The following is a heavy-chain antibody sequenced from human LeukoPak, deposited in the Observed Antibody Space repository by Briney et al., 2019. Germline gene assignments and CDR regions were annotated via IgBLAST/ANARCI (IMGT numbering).Heavy chain of an antibody. V-gene: IGHV3-64*01. J-gene: IGHJ4*02. CDR2: ISSNGGST. Sequence: GGSLRLSCAASGFTFSSYAMHWVRLPPGKGLQYVSGISSNGGSTYYANSVKGRFTISRDNSRNTLDLQMNSLRADDTAVYYCAKEGSGTVTFPYYFDYWGQGTLVTVSS. D-gene: IGHD4-11*01. CDR3: AKEGSGTVTFPYYFDY. CDR1: GFTFSSYA.